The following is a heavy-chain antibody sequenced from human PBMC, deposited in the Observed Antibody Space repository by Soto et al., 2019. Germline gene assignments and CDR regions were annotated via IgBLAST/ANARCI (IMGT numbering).Heavy chain of an antibody. CDR2: ISGGGGST. D-gene: IGHD3-3*01. Sequence: HPGGSLRLSCAASGFTFSMYAITWVRQAPVKGLEWVSGISGGGGSTYYADSVKGRFTISRDNTKNTLYLQMSSLGVKDTAVYYCAKAPYYDFWSGRKMYNWFDPWGQGTLVTVSS. V-gene: IGHV3-23*01. CDR3: AKAPYYDFWSGRKMYNWFDP. J-gene: IGHJ5*02. CDR1: GFTFSMYA.